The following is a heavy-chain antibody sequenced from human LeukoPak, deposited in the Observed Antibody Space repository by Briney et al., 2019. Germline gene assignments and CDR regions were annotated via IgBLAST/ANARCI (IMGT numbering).Heavy chain of an antibody. J-gene: IGHJ4*02. Sequence: GGSLRLSCAASGFTFSSYGMHWVRQAPGKGLEWVSSISSSSSYIYYADSVKGRFTISRDNAKNSLYLQMNSLRAEDTAVYYCASPVWSGYYTTNFDYWGQGTLVTVSS. CDR2: ISSSSSYI. D-gene: IGHD3-3*01. CDR1: GFTFSSYG. CDR3: ASPVWSGYYTTNFDY. V-gene: IGHV3-21*01.